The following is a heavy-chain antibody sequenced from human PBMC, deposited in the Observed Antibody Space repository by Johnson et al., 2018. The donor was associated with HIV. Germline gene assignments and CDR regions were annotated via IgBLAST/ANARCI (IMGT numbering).Heavy chain of an antibody. CDR1: GFSFSDSA. Sequence: QEKLVESGGGVVQPGRSLRLSCAAPGFSFSDSAMHWVRQAPGKGLEWVAVISFDGSTIYYANSVKGRFTISRDNSKNTLYPQMNSLRAEDTAVYYCARPGGDYSAFDIWGQGTMVTVSS. D-gene: IGHD4-17*01. V-gene: IGHV3-30-3*01. CDR3: ARPGGDYSAFDI. CDR2: ISFDGSTI. J-gene: IGHJ3*02.